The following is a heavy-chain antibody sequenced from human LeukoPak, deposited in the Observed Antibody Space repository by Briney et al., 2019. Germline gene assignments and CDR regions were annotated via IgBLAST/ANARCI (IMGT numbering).Heavy chain of an antibody. J-gene: IGHJ4*02. Sequence: GGSLRLSCTASGFSFSNHAMSWVRQTPGKGLEWVSTISGSDGSTNYADSVKGRFTISRDNSENTLSLQMNSLRAEDTAIYYCSKGPHSMYSTSWFDYWGQGTLVTVSS. CDR1: GFSFSNHA. V-gene: IGHV3-23*01. D-gene: IGHD2-2*01. CDR3: SKGPHSMYSTSWFDY. CDR2: ISGSDGST.